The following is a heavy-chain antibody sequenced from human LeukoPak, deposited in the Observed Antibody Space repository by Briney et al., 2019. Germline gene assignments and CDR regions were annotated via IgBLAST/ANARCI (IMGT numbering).Heavy chain of an antibody. Sequence: WGSLTLSCAASGFTFSIYAMSWVRQAPGKGLEWVSSSDLSYGEGSTYYAASVKCRFTISRDNSKIALFLQMISLRAAGTAGYYCAKGRYDSSGYFYFDSWGQGTLVTVSS. CDR1: GFTFSIYA. V-gene: IGHV3-23*01. CDR3: AKGRYDSSGYFYFDS. D-gene: IGHD3-22*01. CDR2: LSYGEGST. J-gene: IGHJ4*02.